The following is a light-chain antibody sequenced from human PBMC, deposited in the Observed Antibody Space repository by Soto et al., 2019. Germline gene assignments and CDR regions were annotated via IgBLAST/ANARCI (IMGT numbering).Light chain of an antibody. V-gene: IGKV3-20*01. CDR3: QQYGSWT. CDR2: GAS. Sequence: EIVLTQSPGTLSLSPGERATLSCRASQSIGNNYLAWYQQKPGQAPRLLIYGASSRATGIPDRFSGSGFGTDFTLTISRLEPEASAIYYCQQYGSWTFGQGNKVAIK. CDR1: QSIGNNY. J-gene: IGKJ1*01.